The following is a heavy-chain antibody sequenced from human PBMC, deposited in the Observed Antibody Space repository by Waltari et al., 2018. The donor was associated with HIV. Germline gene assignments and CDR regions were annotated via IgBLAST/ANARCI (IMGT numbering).Heavy chain of an antibody. CDR2: ISWNSVRI. J-gene: IGHJ5*02. CDR3: ARGPMYNWFDP. CDR1: GSTFGDYA. D-gene: IGHD3-10*01. Sequence: DVQLLGSGGGLGQRGRSLRPSLGASGSTFGDYAMHWVRQAPVKGLEWVSSISWNSVRITYADSVRGRFTVSRDNAKNYLYLQMNSLRPDDTAFYYCARGPMYNWFDPWGQGSLVTVSS. V-gene: IGHV3-9*01.